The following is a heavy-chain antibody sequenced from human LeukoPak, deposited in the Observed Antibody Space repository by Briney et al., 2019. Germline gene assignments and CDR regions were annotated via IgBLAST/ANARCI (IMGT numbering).Heavy chain of an antibody. D-gene: IGHD6-19*01. V-gene: IGHV4-34*01. CDR1: GGSFSVYY. Sequence: SETLSLTCAVYGGSFSVYYWSWIRQPPGKGLEWIGEINHSGRPNYNASLKSRVTISEDTSKNQFSLKLSSVTAADTAVYYCARGRSSSGWYPNPNFDYWGQGTLVTVSS. CDR3: ARGRSSSGWYPNPNFDY. J-gene: IGHJ4*02. CDR2: INHSGRP.